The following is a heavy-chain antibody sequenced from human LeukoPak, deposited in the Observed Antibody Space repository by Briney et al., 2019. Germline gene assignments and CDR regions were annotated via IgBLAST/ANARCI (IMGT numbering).Heavy chain of an antibody. CDR2: ISGSGGST. Sequence: GGSLRLSCPASGFTFSSYAMSWVRQAPGKGLEGVSAISGSGGSTYYADSVKGRFTISRDNSKNTLYLQMNSLTAEDTAVYYCARDLRRTTFDYWGQGPLVTVFS. D-gene: IGHD4-11*01. CDR1: GFTFSSYA. CDR3: ARDLRRTTFDY. J-gene: IGHJ4*02. V-gene: IGHV3-23*01.